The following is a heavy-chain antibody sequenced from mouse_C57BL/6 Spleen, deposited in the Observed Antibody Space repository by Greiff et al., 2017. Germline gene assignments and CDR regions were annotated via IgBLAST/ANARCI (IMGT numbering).Heavy chain of an antibody. V-gene: IGHV1-72*01. CDR3: ARDYSNYERFAY. CDR1: GYTFTSYW. J-gene: IGHJ3*01. D-gene: IGHD2-5*01. Sequence: QVQLQQPGAELVKPGASVKLSCKASGYTFTSYWMHWVKQRPGRGLEWIGRIDPNSGGTKYNEKFKSKATLTVDKPSSTAYMQRSSLTSEDSAVYYSARDYSNYERFAYWGQGTLVTVSA. CDR2: IDPNSGGT.